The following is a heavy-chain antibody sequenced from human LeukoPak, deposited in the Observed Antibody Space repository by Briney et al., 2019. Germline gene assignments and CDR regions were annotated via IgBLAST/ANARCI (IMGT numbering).Heavy chain of an antibody. Sequence: PGGSLRLSCVASGFTFSSYAMSWVRQAPGKGLEWVSGISGSGGSTYYADSVKGRFTISRDNSKNTLYLQMNSLRAEDTAVYYCAKNTYYDFWSGPDAAFDYWGQGTLVTVSS. D-gene: IGHD3-3*01. CDR2: ISGSGGST. CDR3: AKNTYYDFWSGPDAAFDY. CDR1: GFTFSSYA. V-gene: IGHV3-23*01. J-gene: IGHJ4*02.